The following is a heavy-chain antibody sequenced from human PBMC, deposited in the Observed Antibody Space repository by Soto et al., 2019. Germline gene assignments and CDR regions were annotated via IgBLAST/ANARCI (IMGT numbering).Heavy chain of an antibody. D-gene: IGHD2-2*01. J-gene: IGHJ6*02. Sequence: EVKLLESGGGLVQPGGSLRLSCGVSGFTVTSNGVSWVRQAPGKGLEWVSAISPNGQGIWYADSVKGRFTISRDISRNTVFLQMDSLRAEDTAVYYCATGDCSHTSCYLIDYSYAMDVWGQGTTVAVSS. V-gene: IGHV3-23*01. CDR3: ATGDCSHTSCYLIDYSYAMDV. CDR1: GFTVTSNG. CDR2: ISPNGQGI.